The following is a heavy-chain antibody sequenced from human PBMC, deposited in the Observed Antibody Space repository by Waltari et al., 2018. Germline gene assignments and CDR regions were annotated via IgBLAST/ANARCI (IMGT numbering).Heavy chain of an antibody. V-gene: IGHV7-4-1*02. CDR1: GYKFSDYA. Sequence: QVQLVQSGSELKKPGAPVRVSCKGSGYKFSDYAMNWVRQAPGQGLEWMGWINTNTGNPTYAQGFTGRFVFSLDTSLSTAYLQISSLKADDTAMYYCARSGRANWFDPWGQGTLVTVSS. CDR2: INTNTGNP. J-gene: IGHJ5*02. CDR3: ARSGRANWFDP.